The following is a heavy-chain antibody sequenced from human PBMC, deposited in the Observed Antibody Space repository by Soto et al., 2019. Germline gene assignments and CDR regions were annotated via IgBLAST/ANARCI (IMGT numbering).Heavy chain of an antibody. CDR1: GFTFSDHY. J-gene: IGHJ4*02. CDR2: VSTSSSYT. CDR3: ARLRLTGYFDY. V-gene: IGHV3-11*05. Sequence: QVQLVESGGGLVKPGGSLRLSCVASGFTFSDHYMTWIRQAPGKGLEWLSYVSTSSSYTKYADSVKGRFTISRDNAMNSLYLQMNILRAEDTAVYYCARLRLTGYFDYWGQGTLVTFSS.